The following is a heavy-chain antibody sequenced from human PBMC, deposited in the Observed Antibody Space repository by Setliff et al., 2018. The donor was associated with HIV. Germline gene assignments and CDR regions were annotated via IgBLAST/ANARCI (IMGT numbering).Heavy chain of an antibody. CDR3: ARDLTSNSNCFEP. CDR2: VYYTGKT. Sequence: SETLSLTCSVSGGSLISGGYYWSWIRQHPGKGLEWIGYVYYTGKTYYNPSLESRISMSVDTSKNQLSLKLTSVTAADTAIYYCARDLTSNSNCFEPWGQGTQVTVS. D-gene: IGHD4-4*01. J-gene: IGHJ5*02. V-gene: IGHV4-31*03. CDR1: GGSLISGGYY.